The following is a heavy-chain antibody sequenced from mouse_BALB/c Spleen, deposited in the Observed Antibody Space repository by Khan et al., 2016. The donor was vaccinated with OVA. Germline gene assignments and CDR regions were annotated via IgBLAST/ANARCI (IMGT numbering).Heavy chain of an antibody. J-gene: IGHJ3*01. D-gene: IGHD2-3*01. CDR1: DYSITSGFY. Sequence: LLESGPGLVKPSQSLSLTCSVTDYSITSGFYWNWIRQFPGNKLEWMGYISYDGSNNFNPSLKNRISITRDTSENQFFLKLNSVTTEDTATYFCARGYAGYYFAYWGQGTLVTVSA. V-gene: IGHV3-6*02. CDR3: ARGYAGYYFAY. CDR2: ISYDGSN.